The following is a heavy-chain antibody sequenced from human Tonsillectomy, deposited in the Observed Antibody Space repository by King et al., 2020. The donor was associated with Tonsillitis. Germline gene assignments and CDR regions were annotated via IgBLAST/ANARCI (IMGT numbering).Heavy chain of an antibody. D-gene: IGHD3-3*01. CDR2: INSDGSST. CDR1: GFTFSSYW. CDR3: ARGGRSGRAPFDY. Sequence: EVQLVESGGGLVQPGGSLRLSCAASGFTFSSYWMHWVRQAPGKGLVWVSRINSDGSSTSYADSVKGRFTISRDNATNTLYLQMNSLRAEDTAVYYCARGGRSGRAPFDYWGQGTLVTVSS. V-gene: IGHV3-74*01. J-gene: IGHJ4*02.